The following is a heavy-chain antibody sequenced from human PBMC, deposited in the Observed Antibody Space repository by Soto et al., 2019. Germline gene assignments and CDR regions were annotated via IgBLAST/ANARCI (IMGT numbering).Heavy chain of an antibody. J-gene: IGHJ4*02. CDR2: IYYSGST. Sequence: SETLSRTCHVSGGSISSGDYYWSWIRQPPGKVLEWIGYIYYSGSTYYNPSLKSRVTISVDTSKNQFSLKLSSVTAADTAVYYCARSLDSTGFDYWGQGTLVTVSS. V-gene: IGHV4-30-4*01. CDR1: GGSISSGDYY. CDR3: ARSLDSTGFDY. D-gene: IGHD2-2*01.